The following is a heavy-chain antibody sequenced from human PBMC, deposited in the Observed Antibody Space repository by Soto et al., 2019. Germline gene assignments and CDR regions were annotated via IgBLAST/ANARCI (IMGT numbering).Heavy chain of an antibody. J-gene: IGHJ5*02. D-gene: IGHD6-19*01. V-gene: IGHV1-69*01. CDR2: IIPIFGTA. Sequence: QVQLVQSGAEVKKPGSSVKVSCKASGGTFDIFSISWVRQAPGQGLEWMGGIIPIFGTAEYSQKFQGRVTITANESTSTSYMELSSLRFEATAVYYCAKENRVYDSGWYSSTDWFDPWGQGTLVTVSS. CDR3: AKENRVYDSGWYSSTDWFDP. CDR1: GGTFDIFS.